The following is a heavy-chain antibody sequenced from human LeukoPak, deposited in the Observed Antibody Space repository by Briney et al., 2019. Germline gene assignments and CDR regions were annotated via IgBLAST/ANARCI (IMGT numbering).Heavy chain of an antibody. D-gene: IGHD7-27*01. CDR2: ISSSSSYI. V-gene: IGHV3-21*04. Sequence: PGGSLRLSCAASGFTFSSYSMNWVRQAPGKGLEWVSSISSSSSYIYYADSVKGRFTISRDNAKNSLYLQMNSLRPDDTAFYYCAKATGDWYFDLWGRGTLVTVSS. J-gene: IGHJ2*01. CDR3: AKATGDWYFDL. CDR1: GFTFSSYS.